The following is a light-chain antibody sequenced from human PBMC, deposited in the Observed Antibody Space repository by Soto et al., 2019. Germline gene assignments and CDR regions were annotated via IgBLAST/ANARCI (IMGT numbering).Light chain of an antibody. J-gene: IGKJ1*01. V-gene: IGKV1-5*03. CDR2: KSS. Sequence: DIQMTQSPSTLSASVGDRVTITCRSSQSIISLLAWYQQKPGKAPNLLIYKSSSLESAVPSRFSGSGSGTECTLTISSLQPDDFATYYCQQYNSYSGTFGQGTQVEIK. CDR1: QSIISL. CDR3: QQYNSYSGT.